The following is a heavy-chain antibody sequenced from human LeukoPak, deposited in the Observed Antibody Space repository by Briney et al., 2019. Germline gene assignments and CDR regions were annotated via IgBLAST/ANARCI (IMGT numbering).Heavy chain of an antibody. V-gene: IGHV4-59*01. CDR2: IYYSGST. Sequence: SETLSLTCTVSGGSISSYYWSWIRQPPGEGLEWIGYIYYSGSTNYNPSLKSRVTISVDTSKNQFSLKLSSVTAADTAVYYCAISTYYYDSSGYSLGRAFDYWGQGTLVTVSS. CDR1: GGSISSYY. D-gene: IGHD3-22*01. J-gene: IGHJ4*02. CDR3: AISTYYYDSSGYSLGRAFDY.